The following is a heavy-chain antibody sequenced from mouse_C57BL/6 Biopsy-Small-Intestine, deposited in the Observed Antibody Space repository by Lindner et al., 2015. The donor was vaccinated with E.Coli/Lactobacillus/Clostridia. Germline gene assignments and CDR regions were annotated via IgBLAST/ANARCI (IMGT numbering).Heavy chain of an antibody. CDR1: GYSFTDYN. J-gene: IGHJ2*01. CDR2: INPNYGTT. Sequence: QLQESGPELVKPATSVKISCKASGYSFTDYNMNWVKQSNGKSLEWIGVINPNYGTTAYNQKFKDKATLTVDQSSRTAYMQLNSLTSEDSAVYYCARSSSTVGYYFDYWGQGTTLTVSS. D-gene: IGHD1-1*01. V-gene: IGHV1-39*01. CDR3: ARSSSTVGYYFDY.